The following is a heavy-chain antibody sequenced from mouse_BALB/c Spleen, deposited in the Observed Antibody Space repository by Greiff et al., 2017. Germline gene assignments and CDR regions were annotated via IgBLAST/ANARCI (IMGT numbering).Heavy chain of an antibody. CDR3: ARQGGGSSYGYYFDY. D-gene: IGHD1-1*01. CDR2: ISNGGGST. J-gene: IGHJ2*01. V-gene: IGHV5-12-2*01. CDR1: GFTFSSYT. Sequence: DVQLQESGGGLVQPGGSLKLSCAASGFTFSSYTMSWVRQTPEKRLEWVAYISNGGGSTYYPDTVKGRFTISRDNAKNTLYLQMSSLKSEDTAMYYCARQGGGSSYGYYFDYWGQGTTLTVSS.